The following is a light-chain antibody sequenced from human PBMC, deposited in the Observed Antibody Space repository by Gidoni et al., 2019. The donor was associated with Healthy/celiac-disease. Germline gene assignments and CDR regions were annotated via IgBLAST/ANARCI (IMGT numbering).Light chain of an antibody. CDR1: QGVSSY. CDR3: QQRSNWPPIT. CDR2: DAS. J-gene: IGKJ5*01. Sequence: ELVLTQSPATLSLSPGERATLSCRASQGVSSYLAWYQQKPGQAPRLLIYDASNRATGIPARLSGSGSGTDFTLTISSLEPEDFAVYYCQQRSNWPPITFXXXTRLEIK. V-gene: IGKV3-11*01.